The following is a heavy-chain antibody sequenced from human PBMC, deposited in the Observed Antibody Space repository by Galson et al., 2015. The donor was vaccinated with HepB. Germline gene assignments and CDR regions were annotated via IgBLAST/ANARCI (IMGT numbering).Heavy chain of an antibody. CDR3: ATRSGASGWYSYFQH. V-gene: IGHV3-33*08. D-gene: IGHD6-19*01. Sequence: SLRLSCAASGFKFSIYGMEWVRQAPGKGLEWVAGIWYDGSNKKYADSVKGRFTISRDISKNTVYLQMNSLRVEDTAVYYYATRSGASGWYSYFQHWGQGTLVTVSS. J-gene: IGHJ1*01. CDR1: GFKFSIYG. CDR2: IWYDGSNK.